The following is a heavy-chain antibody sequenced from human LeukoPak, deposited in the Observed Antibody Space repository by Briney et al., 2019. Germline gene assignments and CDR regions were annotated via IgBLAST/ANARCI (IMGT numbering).Heavy chain of an antibody. J-gene: IGHJ4*02. Sequence: LRLSCTASGFTFGDYAMSWFRQPPGKGLEWIGEISHSGSTNYNPSLKSRVTISVDTSKNQFSLKLSSVTAADTAVYYCAAQYSGYVRLDYWGQGTLVTVSS. CDR3: AAQYSGYVRLDY. V-gene: IGHV4-34*08. D-gene: IGHD5-12*01. CDR2: ISHSGST. CDR1: GFTFGDYA.